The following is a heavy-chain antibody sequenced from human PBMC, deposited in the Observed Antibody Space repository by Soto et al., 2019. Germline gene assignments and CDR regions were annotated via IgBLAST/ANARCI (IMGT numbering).Heavy chain of an antibody. V-gene: IGHV3-64*01. Sequence: GGSLRLSCAASGFTFSSYAMHWVRQAPGKGLEYVSAISSNGGSTYHANSVKGSFTISRDNYKNTLSLQMNSLRAEDMAVYYCARPPYCGGDCYYLDFWGQGTLVTVSS. CDR2: ISSNGGST. D-gene: IGHD2-21*02. CDR3: ARPPYCGGDCYYLDF. J-gene: IGHJ4*02. CDR1: GFTFSSYA.